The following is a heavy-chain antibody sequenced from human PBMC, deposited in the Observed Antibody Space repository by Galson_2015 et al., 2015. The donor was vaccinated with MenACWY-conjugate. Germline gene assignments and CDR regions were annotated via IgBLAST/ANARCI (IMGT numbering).Heavy chain of an antibody. CDR2: INAGNGNT. J-gene: IGHJ5*02. V-gene: IGHV1-3*01. D-gene: IGHD2-21*02. Sequence: SVKVSCKASGYTFTSYALHWVRQAPGQRLEWMGWINAGNGNTKHSQKFQGRVTLTRDTSASTAYMELSSLTSEDTAVYYCAKENYCGGDCYWLAPWGQGSRSPSPQ. CDR3: AKENYCGGDCYWLAP. CDR1: GYTFTSYA.